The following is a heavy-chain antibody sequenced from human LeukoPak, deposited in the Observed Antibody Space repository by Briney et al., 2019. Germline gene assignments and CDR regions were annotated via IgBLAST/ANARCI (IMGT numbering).Heavy chain of an antibody. Sequence: PSQTLSLTCTVSGGSISSGGYYWSWIRQPPGKGLEWIGSIYYSGSTYYNPSLKSRVTISVDTSKNQFSLKLSSVTAADTAVYYCARDRESFIEMATMWGQGTLVTVSS. CDR1: GGSISSGGYY. D-gene: IGHD5-24*01. V-gene: IGHV4-39*07. J-gene: IGHJ4*02. CDR2: IYYSGST. CDR3: ARDRESFIEMATM.